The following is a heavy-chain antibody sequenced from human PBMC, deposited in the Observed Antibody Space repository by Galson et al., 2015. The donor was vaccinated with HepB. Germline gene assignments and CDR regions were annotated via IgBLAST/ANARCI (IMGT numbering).Heavy chain of an antibody. J-gene: IGHJ3*02. Sequence: AEVKKPGESLKISCKGSGYNSTDYWIAWVRQMPGKGLEWMGIIWPHDSDTRYSPSFQGQVTISADKSISTAYLQWSSLKASDTAMYYCAGQHDYSDFHDAIGIWGQGTTVTVSS. CDR2: IWPHDSDT. CDR3: AGQHDYSDFHDAIGI. V-gene: IGHV5-51*01. CDR1: GYNSTDYW. D-gene: IGHD4-11*01.